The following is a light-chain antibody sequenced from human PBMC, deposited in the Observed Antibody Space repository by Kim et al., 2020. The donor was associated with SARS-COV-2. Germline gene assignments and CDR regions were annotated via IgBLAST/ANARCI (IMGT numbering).Light chain of an antibody. V-gene: IGLV2-14*03. CDR3: SSYTSSSTLVV. J-gene: IGLJ2*01. CDR2: DVS. CDR1: SSDVGGYNY. Sequence: QPITTTSPGTSSDVGGYNYVSGYQQHPGTAPQLMIYDVSNRPSGVSNRFSGSKSGNTASLTISGLQAEDEADYYCSSYTSSSTLVVFGGGTQLTVL.